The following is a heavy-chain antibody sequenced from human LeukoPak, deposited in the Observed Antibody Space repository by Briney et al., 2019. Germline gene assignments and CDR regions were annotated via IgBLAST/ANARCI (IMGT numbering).Heavy chain of an antibody. D-gene: IGHD4-11*01. J-gene: IGHJ4*02. Sequence: SETLSLTCAVYGGPFSGYYWSWIRQPPGKGLEWIGEINHSGSTNYNPSLKSRVTISVDTSKNQFSLKLSSVTAADTAVYYCARGSNGTFDYWGQGTLVTVSS. V-gene: IGHV4-34*01. CDR2: INHSGST. CDR1: GGPFSGYY. CDR3: ARGSNGTFDY.